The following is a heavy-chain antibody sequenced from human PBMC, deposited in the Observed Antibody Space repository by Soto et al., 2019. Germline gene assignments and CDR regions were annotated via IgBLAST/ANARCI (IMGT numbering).Heavy chain of an antibody. D-gene: IGHD2-8*01. Sequence: PGESLKISCQGSGYSFGAYWIGWVRQMPGKGLEWMGIIFPGDSDTRYRPSFQGQVTISVDRSINTAYLQWSSLKASYTAMYFCARHDSNGYFDFWGQGTQVTVSS. J-gene: IGHJ4*02. CDR1: GYSFGAYW. CDR2: IFPGDSDT. V-gene: IGHV5-51*01. CDR3: ARHDSNGYFDF.